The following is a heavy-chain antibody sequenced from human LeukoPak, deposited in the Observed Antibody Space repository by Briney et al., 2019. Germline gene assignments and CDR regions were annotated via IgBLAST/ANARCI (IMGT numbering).Heavy chain of an antibody. V-gene: IGHV4-30-2*01. D-gene: IGHD1/OR15-1a*01. J-gene: IGHJ3*02. CDR1: GGSISSGGYS. Sequence: PSETLSLTCAVSGGSISSGGYSWSWIRQPPGKGLEWIGYIYHSGSTYYNPSLKSRVTISVDRSKNQFSLKLSSVTAADTAVHYCARLNRGGAFDIWGQGTMVTVSS. CDR3: ARLNRGGAFDI. CDR2: IYHSGST.